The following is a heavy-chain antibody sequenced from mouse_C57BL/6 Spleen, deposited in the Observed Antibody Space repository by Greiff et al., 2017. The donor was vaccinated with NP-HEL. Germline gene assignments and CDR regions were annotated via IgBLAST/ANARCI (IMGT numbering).Heavy chain of an antibody. CDR1: GFTFTDYY. V-gene: IGHV7-3*01. Sequence: EVKLVESGGGLVQPGGSLSLSCAASGFTFTDYYMSWVRQPPGKALEWLGFIRNKANGYTTEYSASVKGRFTISRDNSQSILYLQMNALRAEDSATYYCARSLTGAYYAMDYWGQGTSVTVSS. J-gene: IGHJ4*01. CDR2: IRNKANGYTT. CDR3: ARSLTGAYYAMDY. D-gene: IGHD4-1*01.